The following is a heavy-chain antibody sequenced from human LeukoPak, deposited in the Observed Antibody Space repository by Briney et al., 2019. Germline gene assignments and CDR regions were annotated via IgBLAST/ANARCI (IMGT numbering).Heavy chain of an antibody. D-gene: IGHD3-9*01. J-gene: IGHJ5*02. CDR3: AKGQELFYYDILTGSQFDP. CDR2: ISGSGGST. Sequence: GGSLRLSCAASGFTLSSYAMSWVRQAPEKGLEWVSAISGSGGSTYYADSVKGRFTISRDNSKNTLYLQMNSLRAEDTAVYYCAKGQELFYYDILTGSQFDPWGQGTLVTVSS. CDR1: GFTLSSYA. V-gene: IGHV3-23*01.